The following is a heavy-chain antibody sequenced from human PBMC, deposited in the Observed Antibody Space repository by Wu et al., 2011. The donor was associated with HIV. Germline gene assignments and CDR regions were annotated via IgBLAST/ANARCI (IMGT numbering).Heavy chain of an antibody. CDR1: GYTFTGYY. J-gene: IGHJ4*02. Sequence: QVQLVQSGAEVKKPGASVKLSCKASGYTFTGYYIHWVRQAPGQGLEWMGWINPNSGGTNYEQKFQDRVTMTTDTSITAAYMELRGLISDDAAVYYCARVIGHTGKFDYWGQGTLVTVSS. CDR2: INPNSGGT. D-gene: IGHD1-14*01. CDR3: ARVIGHTGKFDY. V-gene: IGHV1-2*02.